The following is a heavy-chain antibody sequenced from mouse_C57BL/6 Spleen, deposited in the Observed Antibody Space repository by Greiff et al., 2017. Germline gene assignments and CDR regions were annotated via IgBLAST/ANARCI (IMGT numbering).Heavy chain of an antibody. J-gene: IGHJ4*01. Sequence: QVQLKQSGPELVKPGASVKISCKASGYAFSSSWMNWVKQRPGKGLEWIGRIYPGDGDTNYNGKFKGKATLTADKSSSTAYMQLSSLTSEDSAVYFCAGDYDYYAMDYWGQGTSVTVSS. CDR3: AGDYDYYAMDY. V-gene: IGHV1-82*01. D-gene: IGHD2-4*01. CDR1: GYAFSSSW. CDR2: IYPGDGDT.